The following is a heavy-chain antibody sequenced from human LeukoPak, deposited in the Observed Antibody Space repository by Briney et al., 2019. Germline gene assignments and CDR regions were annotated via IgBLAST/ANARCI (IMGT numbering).Heavy chain of an antibody. V-gene: IGHV4-34*01. J-gene: IGHJ4*02. CDR1: GGSFSGYY. CDR3: ARGGRITIFGVVIPRRGYFDY. D-gene: IGHD3-3*01. Sequence: SETLSLTCAVYGGSFSGYYWSWIRQPPGKGLEWIGEINHSGSTNYNPSLKSRVTISVDTSKNQFSLKLSSVTAADTAVYYCARGGRITIFGVVIPRRGYFDYWGQGTLVTVSS. CDR2: INHSGST.